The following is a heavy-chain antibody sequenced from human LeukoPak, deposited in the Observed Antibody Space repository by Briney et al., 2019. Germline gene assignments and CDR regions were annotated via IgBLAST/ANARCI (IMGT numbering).Heavy chain of an antibody. CDR2: INPNSGGT. CDR3: AREGLAVAGDPFDY. D-gene: IGHD6-19*01. Sequence: ASVKVSCKASGYTFTGYYMHWVRQAPGQGREWMGWINPNSGGTSYAQKFQGRVTMTRDTSISTAYMELSRLRSDDTAVYYCAREGLAVAGDPFDYWGQGTLVTVSS. J-gene: IGHJ4*02. CDR1: GYTFTGYY. V-gene: IGHV1-2*02.